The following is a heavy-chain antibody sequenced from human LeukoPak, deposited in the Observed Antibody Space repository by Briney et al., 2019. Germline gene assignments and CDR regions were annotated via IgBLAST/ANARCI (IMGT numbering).Heavy chain of an antibody. CDR3: AAHLWFGELFSWFDP. V-gene: IGHV4-59*01. D-gene: IGHD3-10*01. CDR2: IYYSGST. Sequence: SETLSLTCTVSGGSISSYYWSWIRQPPGKGLEWIGYIYYSGSTNYNPSLKSRVTISVDTSKNQFSLKLSSVTAAHTAVYYCAAHLWFGELFSWFDPWGQGTLVTVSS. CDR1: GGSISSYY. J-gene: IGHJ5*02.